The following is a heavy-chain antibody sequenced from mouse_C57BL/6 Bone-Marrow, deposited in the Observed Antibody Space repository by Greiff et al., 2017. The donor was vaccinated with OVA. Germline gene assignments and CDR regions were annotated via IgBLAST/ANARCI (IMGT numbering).Heavy chain of an antibody. J-gene: IGHJ2*01. CDR3: ARWVLTGKGLYYFDY. CDR1: GYTFTSYW. Sequence: VQLQQPGAELVRPGSSVKLSCKASGYTFTSYWMHWVKQRPIQGLEWIGNIDPSDSETHYNQKFKDKATLTVDKSSSTAYMQLSSLTSEDSAVYYCARWVLTGKGLYYFDYWGQGTTLTVSS. V-gene: IGHV1-52*01. D-gene: IGHD4-1*01. CDR2: IDPSDSET.